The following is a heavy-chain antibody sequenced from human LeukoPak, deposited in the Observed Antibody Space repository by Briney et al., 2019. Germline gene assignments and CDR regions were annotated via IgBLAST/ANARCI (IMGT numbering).Heavy chain of an antibody. CDR2: IYYSGST. Sequence: ASETLSLTCTVSGGSISSSSYYWGWIRQPPGKGLEWIGSIYYSGSTYYNPSLKSRVTISVDTSKNQFSLKLSSVTAADTAVYYCARPGYCSSTSCYRGGAFGIWGQGTMVTVSS. V-gene: IGHV4-39*01. D-gene: IGHD2-2*01. J-gene: IGHJ3*02. CDR1: GGSISSSSYY. CDR3: ARPGYCSSTSCYRGGAFGI.